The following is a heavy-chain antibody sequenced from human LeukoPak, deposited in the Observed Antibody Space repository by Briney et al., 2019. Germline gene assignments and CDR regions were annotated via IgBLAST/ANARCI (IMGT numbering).Heavy chain of an antibody. CDR3: ARDPYVDSSGWYWFDP. D-gene: IGHD6-19*01. Sequence: GGSLRLSCAASGFTFSSYAMHWVRQAPGKGLEWVAVISYDGSNKYYADSVKGRFTISRDNSKNTLYLQMNSLRSEDTAVYYCARDPYVDSSGWYWFDPWGQGTLVTVSS. J-gene: IGHJ5*02. V-gene: IGHV3-30-3*01. CDR2: ISYDGSNK. CDR1: GFTFSSYA.